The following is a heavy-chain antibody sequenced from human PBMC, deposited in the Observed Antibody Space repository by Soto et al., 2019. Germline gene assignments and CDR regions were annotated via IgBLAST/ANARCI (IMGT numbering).Heavy chain of an antibody. CDR1: GFTVSSNY. CDR2: IYSGGST. Sequence: PGGSLRLSCAASGFTVSSNYMSWFRQAPGKGLEWVSVIYSGGSTYYADSVKGRFTISRDNSKNTLYLQMNSLRAEDTAVYYCARALIAAAGKVTDYWGQGTLVTVSS. J-gene: IGHJ4*02. V-gene: IGHV3-53*01. CDR3: ARALIAAAGKVTDY. D-gene: IGHD6-13*01.